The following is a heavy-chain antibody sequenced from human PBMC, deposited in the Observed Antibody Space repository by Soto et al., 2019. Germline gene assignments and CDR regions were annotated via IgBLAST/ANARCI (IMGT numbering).Heavy chain of an antibody. CDR2: IIPIFGTA. D-gene: IGHD6-13*01. CDR1: GGTFSIYA. Sequence: GASVKVSCTASGGTFSIYASSWVRQAPGQGLEWMGGIIPIFGTANYAQKFQGRVTITADESTSTAYMELSSLRSEDTAVYYCARDRSIAAAGTGWFDPWGQGTLVTVSS. V-gene: IGHV1-69*13. CDR3: ARDRSIAAAGTGWFDP. J-gene: IGHJ5*02.